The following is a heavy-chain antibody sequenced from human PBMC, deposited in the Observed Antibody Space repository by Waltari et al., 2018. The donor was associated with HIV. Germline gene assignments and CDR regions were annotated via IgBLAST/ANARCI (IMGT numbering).Heavy chain of an antibody. D-gene: IGHD6-13*01. V-gene: IGHV4-31*03. Sequence: QVQLQESGPGLVKPLQTLSLTCTVSGGSISSGGYYWSWIRQHPGKGLEWIGYIYYSGSTYYNPSLKSRVTISVDTSKNQFSLKLSSVTAADTAVYYCASVSAAAGTIDAFDIWGQGTMVTVSS. CDR2: IYYSGST. CDR3: ASVSAAAGTIDAFDI. CDR1: GGSISSGGYY. J-gene: IGHJ3*02.